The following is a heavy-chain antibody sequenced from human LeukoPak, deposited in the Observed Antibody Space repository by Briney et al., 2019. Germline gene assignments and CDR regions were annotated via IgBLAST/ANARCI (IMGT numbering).Heavy chain of an antibody. V-gene: IGHV4-59*01. CDR2: IYYSGST. CDR1: GGSISSYY. CDR3: ARGYYDRSGYRWFDS. J-gene: IGHJ5*01. Sequence: SETLSLTCTVSGGSISSYYWSWIRQPPGKGLEWIGYIYYSGSTNYNPSLKSLVTISVDTSKNQFYLKLSSVTAADTAVYSCARGYYDRSGYRWFDSWGQGTLVTVSS. D-gene: IGHD3-22*01.